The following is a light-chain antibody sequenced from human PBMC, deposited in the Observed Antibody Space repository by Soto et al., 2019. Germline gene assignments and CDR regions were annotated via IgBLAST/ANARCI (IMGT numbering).Light chain of an antibody. CDR3: QHYNSYSEA. Sequence: EIVVTQSPATLSVSPGEIATLSCRASQSVGNKVAWYQHKPGQTPRLIIYDISTRAAGVPSRFSGSGSGTEFTLTISSLQPDDFATYYCQHYNSYSEAFGQGTKVDIK. V-gene: IGKV3-15*01. CDR2: DIS. J-gene: IGKJ1*01. CDR1: QSVGNK.